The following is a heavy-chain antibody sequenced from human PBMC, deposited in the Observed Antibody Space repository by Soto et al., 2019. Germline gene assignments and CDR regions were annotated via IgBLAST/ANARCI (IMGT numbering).Heavy chain of an antibody. CDR1: GGTFSSYA. Sequence: SVKASCKASGGTFSSYAISWVRQAPGQGLEWMGGIIPIFGTANYAQKFQGRVTITADESTSTAYMELSSLRSEDTAVYYCAIFHHPTTVVTPGADFDYWGQGTLVTVSS. J-gene: IGHJ4*02. CDR2: IIPIFGTA. CDR3: AIFHHPTTVVTPGADFDY. V-gene: IGHV1-69*13. D-gene: IGHD4-17*01.